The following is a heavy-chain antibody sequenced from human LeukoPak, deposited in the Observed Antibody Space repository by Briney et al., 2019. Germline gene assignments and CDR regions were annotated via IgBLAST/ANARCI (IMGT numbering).Heavy chain of an antibody. CDR2: IIPIFGTA. CDR1: GGTFSSYA. D-gene: IGHD2-8*01. J-gene: IGHJ4*02. CDR3: ARDLMTQFDY. V-gene: IGHV1-69*13. Sequence: SVNVSCTASGGTFSSYAISWVRQAPGQGLEWMGGIIPIFGTANYAQKFQGRVTITADESTSTAYMELSSLRSEDTAVYYCARDLMTQFDYWGQGTLVTVSS.